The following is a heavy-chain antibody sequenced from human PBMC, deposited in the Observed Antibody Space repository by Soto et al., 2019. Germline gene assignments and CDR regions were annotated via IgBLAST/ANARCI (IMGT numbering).Heavy chain of an antibody. V-gene: IGHV1-69*13. CDR3: ARDRGRTDQLLPRD. J-gene: IGHJ4*02. CDR2: IIPIFGTA. CDR1: GGTFSSYA. D-gene: IGHD2-15*01. Sequence: SVKVSCKASGGTFSSYAISCVRQAPGQGLEWMGGIIPIFGTANYAQKFQGRVTITADESTSTAYMELSSLRSEDTAVYYCARDRGRTDQLLPRDWGQGTLVTVSS.